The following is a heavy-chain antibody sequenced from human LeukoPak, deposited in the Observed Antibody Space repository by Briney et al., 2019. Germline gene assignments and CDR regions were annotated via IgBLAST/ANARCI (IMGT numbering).Heavy chain of an antibody. Sequence: PSETLSLTCTISGGSISSYYWSWIRQPPGKGLEWIGYIYYSGSTYYNPSLRSRVTISVDTSKNQFSLKLSSVTAADTAVYYCARSSEGRYYYDSSGFSYYYYYMDVWGKGTTVTISS. CDR3: ARSSEGRYYYDSSGFSYYYYYMDV. J-gene: IGHJ6*03. V-gene: IGHV4-59*01. CDR2: IYYSGST. D-gene: IGHD3-22*01. CDR1: GGSISSYY.